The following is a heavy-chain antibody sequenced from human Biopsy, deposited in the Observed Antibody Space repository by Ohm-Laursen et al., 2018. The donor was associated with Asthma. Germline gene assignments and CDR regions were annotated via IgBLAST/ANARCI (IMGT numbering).Heavy chain of an antibody. CDR3: ARGTIVAGIDY. CDR2: VFYSGAT. Sequence: SETLYLTCTVSRGSVNSDKYYWSWIRQAPGKGLEWIAYVFYSGATNYNPSLKSRAALSIDTSKNQFSLRLTFLSASDTAVYYCARGTIVAGIDYWSRGTLVTVSS. V-gene: IGHV4-61*01. D-gene: IGHD2-21*01. J-gene: IGHJ4*02. CDR1: RGSVNSDKYY.